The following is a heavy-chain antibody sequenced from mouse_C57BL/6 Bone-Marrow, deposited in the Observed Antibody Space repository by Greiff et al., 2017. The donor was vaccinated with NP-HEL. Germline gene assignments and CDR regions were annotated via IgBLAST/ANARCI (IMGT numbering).Heavy chain of an antibody. CDR2: ISSGSSTI. V-gene: IGHV5-17*01. CDR3: ARHYGYGFAY. Sequence: EVKLMESGGGLVKPGGSLKLSCAASGFTFSDYGMHWVRQAPEKGLEWVAYISSGSSTIYYADTVKGRFTISRDNAKNTLFLQMTSLRSEDTAMYYCARHYGYGFAYWGQGTLVTVSA. D-gene: IGHD2-2*01. CDR1: GFTFSDYG. J-gene: IGHJ3*01.